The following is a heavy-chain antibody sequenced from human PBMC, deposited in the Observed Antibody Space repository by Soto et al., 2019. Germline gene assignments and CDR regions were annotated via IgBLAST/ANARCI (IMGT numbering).Heavy chain of an antibody. J-gene: IGHJ4*01. V-gene: IGHV5-10-1*01. CDR2: IDPSDSYT. Sequence: GESLKISCKGSGYSFTSYWISWVRQMPGKGLEWMGRIDPSDSYTNYSPSFQGHVTISADRSISTAYLQWSSLKASDTAMDFCARYLVGSIRGNFDYRGQGTPVTVSS. CDR1: GYSFTSYW. D-gene: IGHD1-26*01. CDR3: ARYLVGSIRGNFDY.